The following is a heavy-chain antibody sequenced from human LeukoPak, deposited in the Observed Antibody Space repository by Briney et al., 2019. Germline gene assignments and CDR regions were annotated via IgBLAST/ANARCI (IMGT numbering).Heavy chain of an antibody. CDR2: SGDGT. CDR3: AKDGGYDFWSGYNDY. Sequence: SGDGTYYAASVKGRFTISRDNSKNTLYLQMDSLRADDTAKYYCAKDGGYDFWSGYNDYWGQGTLVTVSS. J-gene: IGHJ4*02. V-gene: IGHV3-23*01. D-gene: IGHD3-3*01.